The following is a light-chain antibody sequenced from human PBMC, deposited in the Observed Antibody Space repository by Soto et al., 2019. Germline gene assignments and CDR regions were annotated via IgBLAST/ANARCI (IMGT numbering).Light chain of an antibody. CDR3: QQYGSSPVT. Sequence: EIVLTQSPGTLSLSPGERATLFCRASQSVSSNYVAWYQQKPGQAPRLLIKGASSRVTGIPDRFSGSGSGTDFTLTIRRLAPEDFAVYYCQQYGSSPVTFGPGTKVELK. CDR2: GAS. V-gene: IGKV3-20*01. J-gene: IGKJ3*01. CDR1: QSVSSNY.